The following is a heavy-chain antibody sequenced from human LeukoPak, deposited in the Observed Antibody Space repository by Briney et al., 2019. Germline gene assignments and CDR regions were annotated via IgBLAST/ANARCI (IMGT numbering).Heavy chain of an antibody. J-gene: IGHJ3*02. CDR1: GYSFTNYW. D-gene: IGHD5-18*01. CDR3: ARPNVRGYSYVYGGGVFSI. CDR2: IYPGDSDT. V-gene: IGHV5-51*01. Sequence: GESLKISCKGSGYSFTNYWIAWVRQMPGKGLEWMGIIYPGDSDTRYSPSFQGQVTISADKSISTAYLQWSSLKASDTAMYYCARPNVRGYSYVYGGGVFSIWGQGKMVTVSP.